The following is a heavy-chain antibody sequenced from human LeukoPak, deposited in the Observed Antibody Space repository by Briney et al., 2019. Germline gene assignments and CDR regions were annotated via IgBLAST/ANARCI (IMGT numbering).Heavy chain of an antibody. CDR2: ISAYNGNT. CDR3: ARDMGSSWVWGENAFDI. D-gene: IGHD6-13*01. CDR1: GYTFTSYG. J-gene: IGHJ3*02. V-gene: IGHV1-18*01. Sequence: GASVKVSCKASGYTFTSYGISWVRQAPGQGLEWMGWISAYNGNTNYAQKLQGRVTMTTDTSTSTAYMELRSLRSDDTAVYYCARDMGSSWVWGENAFDIWGQGTMVTVSS.